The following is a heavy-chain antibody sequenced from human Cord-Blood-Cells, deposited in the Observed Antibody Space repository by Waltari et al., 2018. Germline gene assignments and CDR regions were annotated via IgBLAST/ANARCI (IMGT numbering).Heavy chain of an antibody. Sequence: QVQLQESGPGLVKPSETLSLTCAVSGYSISSGYYWGWIRQPPGKGLEWIGSSYHSGSTYYNPSLKSRVTISVDTSKSQFSLKLSSVTAADTAVYYCARGYCSGGSCFLEYFQHWGQGTLVTVSS. D-gene: IGHD2-15*01. CDR1: GYSISSGYY. CDR3: ARGYCSGGSCFLEYFQH. CDR2: SYHSGST. J-gene: IGHJ1*01. V-gene: IGHV4-38-2*01.